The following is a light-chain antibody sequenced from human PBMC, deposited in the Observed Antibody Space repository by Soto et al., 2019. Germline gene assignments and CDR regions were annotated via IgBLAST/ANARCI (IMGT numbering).Light chain of an antibody. CDR3: QQDDNWPLT. J-gene: IGKJ4*01. V-gene: IGKV3D-15*01. CDR2: GAS. Sequence: EIVMTQSPATLSVSPGEIATLSCRASQSVDSNLAWYQQKPGQAPRLLIFGASTRATGIPARFSGSGSGTDFTLTISSLQSEDFGVYFCQQDDNWPLTFGGANKVEIK. CDR1: QSVDSN.